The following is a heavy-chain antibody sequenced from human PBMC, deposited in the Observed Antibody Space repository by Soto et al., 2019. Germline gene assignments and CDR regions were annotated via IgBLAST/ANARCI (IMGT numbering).Heavy chain of an antibody. CDR3: AKDSEQVVPAAILGASFDI. Sequence: EGQLVESGGGLVHPGRSLRLSCVASGFPFDHDAMHWVRQAPGRGLECVSGISWNSASIDYADSVKGRFSSSRDNALDSLHLQMNSQGLEDSAFYYCAKDSEQVVPAAILGASFDICGQGTFGTVSA. V-gene: IGHV3-9*01. CDR2: ISWNSASI. CDR1: GFPFDHDA. J-gene: IGHJ3*02. D-gene: IGHD2-2*01.